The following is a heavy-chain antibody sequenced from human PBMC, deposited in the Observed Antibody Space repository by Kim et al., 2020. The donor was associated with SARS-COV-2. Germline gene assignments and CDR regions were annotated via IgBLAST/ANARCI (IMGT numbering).Heavy chain of an antibody. V-gene: IGHV3-48*02. Sequence: YYADSVKGRFTISRDNAKNSLYLQMNSLRDEDTAVYYCARGMRGVGPGDYWGQGTLVTVSS. J-gene: IGHJ4*02. D-gene: IGHD2-8*01. CDR3: ARGMRGVGPGDY.